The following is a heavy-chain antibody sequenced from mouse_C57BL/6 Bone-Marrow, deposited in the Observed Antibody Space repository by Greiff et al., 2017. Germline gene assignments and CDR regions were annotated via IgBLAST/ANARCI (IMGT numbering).Heavy chain of an antibody. Sequence: QVQLQQPGAELVKPGASVKLSCKASGYTFTSYWMHWVKQRPGQGLEWIGMIHPNSGSNNYNAKFKSKATLSVYESSNTAYMQLSSLTSEDSAVYYCTSGLWFFDYWGQGTTLTVSS. D-gene: IGHD2-2*01. CDR1: GYTFTSYW. J-gene: IGHJ2*01. CDR3: TSGLWFFDY. V-gene: IGHV1-64*01. CDR2: IHPNSGSN.